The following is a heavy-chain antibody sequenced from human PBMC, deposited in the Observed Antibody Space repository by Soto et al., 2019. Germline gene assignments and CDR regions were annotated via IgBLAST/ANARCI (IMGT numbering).Heavy chain of an antibody. CDR2: IYCDDDK. D-gene: IGHD5-18*01. CDR1: RFSLSTSGMC. V-gene: IGHV2-70*01. CDR3: AQRFTAVALYYFDY. Sequence: PTQTLTLKCTFSRFSLSTSGMCEGWIRQPAKEVLGLVSLIYCDDDKNYRTSLNPGLTISKDTSENQVVLTMTNMAPVNTATYYAAQRFTAVALYYFDYWGQGSLVTVSS. J-gene: IGHJ4*02.